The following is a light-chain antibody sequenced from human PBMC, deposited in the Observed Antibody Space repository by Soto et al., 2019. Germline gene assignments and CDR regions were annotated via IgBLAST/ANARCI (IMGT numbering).Light chain of an antibody. CDR3: QAYDYSLTASV. Sequence: QSVLTQPPSVSGAPGQRVSISCTGSSSNIGARFDVHWYQQLPGTAPKLLISGNNNRPSGVPERFSGSKSGTSASLAITGLQAEDEADYYCQAYDYSLTASVFGGGTKLTVL. CDR2: GNN. V-gene: IGLV1-40*01. CDR1: SSNIGARFD. J-gene: IGLJ3*02.